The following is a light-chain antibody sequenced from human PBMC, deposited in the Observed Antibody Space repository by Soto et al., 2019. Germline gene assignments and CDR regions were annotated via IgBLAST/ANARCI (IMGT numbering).Light chain of an antibody. CDR1: QIVGGDT. CDR2: GAS. V-gene: IGKV3-20*01. J-gene: IGKJ3*01. Sequence: EIVLTQSPGTLSLSPGERATLSCRASQIVGGDTLAWFQQRPGQAPRLVIYGASNRAAGIPDRFSGSGSGTDFTLTVSRLEPEDFAVYYCQQYGRSAIFTLGPGTTVEVK. CDR3: QQYGRSAIFT.